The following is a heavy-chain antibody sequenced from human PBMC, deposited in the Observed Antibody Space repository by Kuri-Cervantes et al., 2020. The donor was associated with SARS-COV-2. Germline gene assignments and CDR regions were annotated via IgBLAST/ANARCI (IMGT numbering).Heavy chain of an antibody. J-gene: IGHJ4*02. CDR3: AIDQTITLVRGLIQTGGYFDF. CDR2: INAGNGNT. D-gene: IGHD3-10*01. Sequence: ASAKVSCKASGGTFSSYAISWVRQAPGQGLEWMGWINAGNGNTKYSQKFQGRVTITRDTSASTAYMELSSLRSEDTAVYYCAIDQTITLVRGLIQTGGYFDFWGQGTLVNVSS. V-gene: IGHV1-3*01. CDR1: GGTFSSYA.